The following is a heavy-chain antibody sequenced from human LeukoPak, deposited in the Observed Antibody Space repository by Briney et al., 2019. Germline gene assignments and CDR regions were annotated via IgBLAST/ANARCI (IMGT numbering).Heavy chain of an antibody. Sequence: SETLSLTCTVSGGSISSYYWSWIRQPPGKGLEWIGYIYYSGSTNYNPSLKSRVTISVDTSKNQFSLKLSSVTAADTAVYYCARVAVGAHADYWGQGTLVTVSS. D-gene: IGHD1-26*01. CDR1: GGSISSYY. CDR2: IYYSGST. V-gene: IGHV4-59*01. CDR3: ARVAVGAHADY. J-gene: IGHJ4*02.